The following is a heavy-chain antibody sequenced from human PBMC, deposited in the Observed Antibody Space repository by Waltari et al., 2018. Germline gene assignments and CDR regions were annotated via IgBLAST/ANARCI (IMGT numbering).Heavy chain of an antibody. CDR1: GSSISSSNSH. CDR2: VSHSGST. V-gene: IGHV4-38-2*02. CDR3: AREGCTGIGCYLENYYYMDV. Sequence: QVQLQESGPGLVKPSETLSLTCDVSGSSISSSNSHGGWIRQPPGEGLEWIGSVSHSGSTSYNPSLKSRVTMSSDTSKNQFSLRLTSVTAADAAVYYCAREGCTGIGCYLENYYYMDVWGKGTTVTVSS. J-gene: IGHJ6*03. D-gene: IGHD2-15*01.